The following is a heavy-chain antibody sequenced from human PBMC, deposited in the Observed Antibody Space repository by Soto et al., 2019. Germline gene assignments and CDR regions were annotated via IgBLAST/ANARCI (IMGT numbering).Heavy chain of an antibody. J-gene: IGHJ6*02. D-gene: IGHD5-18*01. Sequence: GGSLRLSCAASGFTFSSYAMSWVRQAPGKGLEWVSAISGSGGSTYYADSVKGRFTISRDNSKNTLYLQMNSLRAEDTAVYYCAKGLNGTWILLWLNYYYYGMDVWGQGSTVTVSS. CDR1: GFTFSSYA. V-gene: IGHV3-23*01. CDR3: AKGLNGTWILLWLNYYYYGMDV. CDR2: ISGSGGST.